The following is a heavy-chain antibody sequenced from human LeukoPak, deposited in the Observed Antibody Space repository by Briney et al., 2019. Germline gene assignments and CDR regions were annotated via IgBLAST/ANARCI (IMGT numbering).Heavy chain of an antibody. CDR1: GGSISSYH. Sequence: SETLSLNGSVSGGSISSYHWSWIRQSPEKGLEWMGYIYHSGSATYNPSLKSRVTISVATSKKNFSLNMTSVTAADTAVYYCARSGEDDDLWAFDIWGQGTMVTVSS. J-gene: IGHJ3*02. V-gene: IGHV4-59*08. CDR2: IYHSGSA. CDR3: ARSGEDDDLWAFDI. D-gene: IGHD3-10*01.